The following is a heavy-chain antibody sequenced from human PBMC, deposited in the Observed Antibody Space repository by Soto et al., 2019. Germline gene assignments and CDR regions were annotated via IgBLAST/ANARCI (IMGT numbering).Heavy chain of an antibody. V-gene: IGHV4-30-4*01. CDR3: ARFTAMVYYYYYGMDV. D-gene: IGHD5-18*01. CDR2: IYYSGST. J-gene: IGHJ6*02. CDR1: GGSISSGDYY. Sequence: PSETLSLTCTVSGGSISSGDYYRSWIRQPPGKGLEWIGYIYYSGSTYYNPSLKSRVTISVDTSKNQFSLKLSSVTAADTAVYYCARFTAMVYYYYYGMDVWGQGTTVTVSS.